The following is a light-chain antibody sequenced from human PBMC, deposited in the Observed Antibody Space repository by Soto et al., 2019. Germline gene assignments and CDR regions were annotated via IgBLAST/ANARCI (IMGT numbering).Light chain of an antibody. CDR1: QSLLNSNGYNY. CDR3: QQRSNWPLT. V-gene: IGKV2-28*01. J-gene: IGKJ4*01. Sequence: DIVMTQSPLSLPVTPGEPASISCRSSQSLLNSNGYNYLDWYLQKPGQSPQLLIYLGSSRASGVPDRFSGSGSGTDFTLTISRVEAEDVAVYYCQQRSNWPLTFGGGTK. CDR2: LGS.